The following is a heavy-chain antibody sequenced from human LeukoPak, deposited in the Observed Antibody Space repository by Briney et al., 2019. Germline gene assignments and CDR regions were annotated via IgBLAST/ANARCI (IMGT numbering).Heavy chain of an antibody. CDR1: GFTFSSYG. CDR3: ARIAVAGTRQDY. J-gene: IGHJ4*02. CDR2: IWYDGSNK. D-gene: IGHD6-19*01. V-gene: IGHV3-33*01. Sequence: GRSLRLSCAASGFTFSSYGMHWVRQAPGKGLEWVAVIWYDGSNKYYADSVKGRFTISRDNSRNTLYLQMNSLRAEDTAVYYCARIAVAGTRQDYWGQGTLVTVSS.